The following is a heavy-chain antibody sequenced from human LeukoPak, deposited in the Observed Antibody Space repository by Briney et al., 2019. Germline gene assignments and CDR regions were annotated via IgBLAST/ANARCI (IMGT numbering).Heavy chain of an antibody. CDR3: SRVDTGRGGGWVPFDY. J-gene: IGHJ4*02. Sequence: GGSLRLSCAVSGLTVNSNYMTWVRQAPGKGLEWGSAIYSDGKTYRADSVKGRFTISRDNSKNTVYLQMNSLRPEETPVYYCSRVDTGRGGGWVPFDYWGQGTLVTVSS. CDR2: IYSDGKT. CDR1: GLTVNSNY. D-gene: IGHD3-10*01. V-gene: IGHV3-66*02.